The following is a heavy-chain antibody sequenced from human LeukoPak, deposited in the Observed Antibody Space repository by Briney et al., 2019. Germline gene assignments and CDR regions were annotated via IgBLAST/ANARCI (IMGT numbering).Heavy chain of an antibody. CDR3: ANDDYVGSGYSLTWFDP. J-gene: IGHJ5*02. Sequence: GGSLRLSCAASGFTFSSYAMSWVRQAPGKGLEWVSAISGSGGSTYYADSVKGRFTISRDNSKNTPYLQMNSLRGEDTAVYYCANDDYVGSGYSLTWFDPWGEGTLVTVSS. CDR2: ISGSGGST. V-gene: IGHV3-23*01. CDR1: GFTFSSYA. D-gene: IGHD3-22*01.